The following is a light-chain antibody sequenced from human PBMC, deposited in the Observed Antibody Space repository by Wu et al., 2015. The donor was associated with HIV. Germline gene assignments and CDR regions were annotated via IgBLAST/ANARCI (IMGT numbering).Light chain of an antibody. CDR1: QSVSNN. CDR3: QQYNNWPRS. CDR2: GAS. V-gene: IGKV3-15*01. Sequence: EIVLTQSPGTLSLSPGERATLSCWASQSVSNNYLAWYQHKPGQAPRLLIYGASTRATGIPARFSGSGSGTEFTLTISSLQPEDFAVYYCQQYNNWPRSFGQGTKLEIK. J-gene: IGKJ2*04.